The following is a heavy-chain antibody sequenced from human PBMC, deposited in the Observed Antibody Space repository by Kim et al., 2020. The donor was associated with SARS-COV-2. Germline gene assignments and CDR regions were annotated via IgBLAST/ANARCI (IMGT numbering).Heavy chain of an antibody. J-gene: IGHJ4*02. CDR1: GFTFSSNG. D-gene: IGHD6-19*01. Sequence: GGSLRLSCAASGFTFSSNGMHWVRQAPGKGLEWVAVIWYDGSNKYYAASVKGRFTISRDNSKNTLYLQMNSLRAEDTAVYYCARAQVACTMGYYFDYWGQGTLVTVSS. V-gene: IGHV3-33*01. CDR3: ARAQVACTMGYYFDY. CDR2: IWYDGSNK.